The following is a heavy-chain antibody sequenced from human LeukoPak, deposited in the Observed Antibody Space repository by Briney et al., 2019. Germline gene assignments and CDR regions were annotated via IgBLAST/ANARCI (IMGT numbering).Heavy chain of an antibody. Sequence: ASVKVSCKASGCTFSSYAISWVRQAPGQGLEWMGGIIPIFGTANYAQKFQGRVTITADESTSTAYMGLSSLRSEDTAVYYCARGGTDSSGWLNYYYGMDVWGKGTTVTVSS. CDR3: ARGGTDSSGWLNYYYGMDV. V-gene: IGHV1-69*13. CDR1: GCTFSSYA. D-gene: IGHD6-19*01. CDR2: IIPIFGTA. J-gene: IGHJ6*04.